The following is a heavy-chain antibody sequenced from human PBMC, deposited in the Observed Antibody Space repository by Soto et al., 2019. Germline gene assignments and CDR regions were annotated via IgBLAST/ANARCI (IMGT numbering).Heavy chain of an antibody. Sequence: SVEVSWKVSGYSVAELSMYWVRQDHGKGLEWMGGFDPEDGETIYAQKFQGRVTMTEDTSTDTAYMELSSLRSEDTAVYYCATKGRWYVGYYYYGMDVWGQGTTVTVSS. D-gene: IGHD6-13*01. CDR1: GYSVAELS. V-gene: IGHV1-24*01. CDR3: ATKGRWYVGYYYYGMDV. J-gene: IGHJ6*02. CDR2: FDPEDGET.